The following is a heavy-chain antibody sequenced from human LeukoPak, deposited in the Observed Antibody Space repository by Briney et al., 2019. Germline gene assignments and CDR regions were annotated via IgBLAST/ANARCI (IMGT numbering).Heavy chain of an antibody. Sequence: ASVKVSCKTSGYKFSVYGISWVRQAPGQGLEWVGWISGYDGKTNSAEKLQGRVTMTTDTATSTAKMELRSLRFDDTAVYYCARSPPWEIKFGGVIKVYDHWGQGTLVSVSS. CDR2: ISGYDGKT. CDR3: ARSPPWEIKFGGVIKVYDH. J-gene: IGHJ4*02. D-gene: IGHD3-16*02. V-gene: IGHV1-18*01. CDR1: GYKFSVYG.